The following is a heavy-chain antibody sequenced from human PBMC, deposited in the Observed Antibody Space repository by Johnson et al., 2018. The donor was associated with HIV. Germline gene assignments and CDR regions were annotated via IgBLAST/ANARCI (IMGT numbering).Heavy chain of an antibody. Sequence: EVQLVESGGGLVQPGGSLRLSCAASGFTVSSNYMSWVRQAPGKVLEWVSVIYSGGSTYYADSVKGRFTISTDNSKNTLDLKMNSLRADDTAVYYCARGYSYGFVLSWGQGTMVTVSP. CDR1: GFTVSSNY. J-gene: IGHJ3*01. CDR2: IYSGGST. V-gene: IGHV3-66*01. D-gene: IGHD5-18*01. CDR3: ARGYSYGFVLS.